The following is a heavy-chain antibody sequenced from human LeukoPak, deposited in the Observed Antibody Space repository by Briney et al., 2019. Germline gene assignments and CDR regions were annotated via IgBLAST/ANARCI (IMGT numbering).Heavy chain of an antibody. D-gene: IGHD6-13*01. CDR3: AGDSPGIADL. J-gene: IGHJ5*02. CDR1: GGSLSIYY. Sequence: PSETLSLTCTVSGGSLSIYYWTWIRQPPGKGLEWIGYIYSSGSTNYNPSLKSRVTISVDKSKNQFSLKLSSVTAADTAVYYCAGDSPGIADLWGQGTLVTVSS. V-gene: IGHV4-59*12. CDR2: IYSSGST.